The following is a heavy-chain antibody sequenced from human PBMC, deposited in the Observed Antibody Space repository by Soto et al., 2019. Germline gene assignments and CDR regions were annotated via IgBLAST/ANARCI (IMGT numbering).Heavy chain of an antibody. V-gene: IGHV4-34*01. CDR1: GGSFSGYY. Sequence: SETLSLTCAVYGGSFSGYYWSWIRQPPGKGLEWIGEINHSGSTNYNPSLKSRVTISVDTSKNQFSLKLSSVTAADAAVYYCARQGKYSGYDSERYFDYWGQGTLVTVSS. J-gene: IGHJ4*02. CDR2: INHSGST. CDR3: ARQGKYSGYDSERYFDY. D-gene: IGHD5-12*01.